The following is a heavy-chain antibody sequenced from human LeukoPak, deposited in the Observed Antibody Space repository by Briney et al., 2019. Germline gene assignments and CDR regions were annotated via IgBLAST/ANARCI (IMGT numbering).Heavy chain of an antibody. Sequence: GASVKVSCKASGYTYTAYYMHWVRQAPGQGLEWMGWINPNSGGTNYAQKFQGRVTMTRDTSISAAYMELSRLRSDDTAVYFCARGGVDHYGSGTYYLMYYFDHWGQGALDTVSS. D-gene: IGHD3-10*01. CDR1: GYTYTAYY. CDR3: ARGGVDHYGSGTYYLMYYFDH. J-gene: IGHJ4*02. V-gene: IGHV1-2*02. CDR2: INPNSGGT.